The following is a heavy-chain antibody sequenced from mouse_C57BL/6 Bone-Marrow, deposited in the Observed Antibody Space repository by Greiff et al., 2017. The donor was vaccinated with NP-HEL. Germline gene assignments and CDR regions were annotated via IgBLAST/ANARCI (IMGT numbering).Heavy chain of an antibody. V-gene: IGHV5-12*01. D-gene: IGHD2-13*01. CDR2: ISNGGGST. Sequence: EVKLMESGGGLVQPGGSLKLSCAASGFTFSDYYMYWVRQTPEKRLEWVAYISNGGGSTYYPDTVKGRFTISRDNAKNTLYLQMSRLKSEDTAMYYCARGLLFAYWGQGTLVTVSA. CDR3: ARGLLFAY. CDR1: GFTFSDYY. J-gene: IGHJ3*01.